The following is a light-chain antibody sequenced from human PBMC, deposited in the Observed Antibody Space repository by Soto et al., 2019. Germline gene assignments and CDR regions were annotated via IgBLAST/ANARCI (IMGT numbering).Light chain of an antibody. CDR1: SSNIGSNT. Sequence: QSVLTQPPSASGTPGQRVTISCSGSSSNIGSNTVNWYQQLPGTAPKLLIYSNNQRPSGVPDRFSGSKSGTSASLAISGLQSEDEADSYCAAWDASLNGVVFGGGTKLTVL. V-gene: IGLV1-44*01. CDR2: SNN. CDR3: AAWDASLNGVV. J-gene: IGLJ2*01.